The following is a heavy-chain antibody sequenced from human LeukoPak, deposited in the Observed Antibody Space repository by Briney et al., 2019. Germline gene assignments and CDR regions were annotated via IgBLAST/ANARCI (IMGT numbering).Heavy chain of an antibody. CDR3: ARDGRYYYDNSGYPLDY. CDR1: GFTLSDYY. CDR2: ISSSGNTI. D-gene: IGHD3-22*01. Sequence: PGGSLRLSCAASGFTLSDYYMTWIRQAPGKGLEWVSYISSSGNTIYYADSVKGRFIMSRDTAKNSLYLQMNSLRAEDTAVYYCARDGRYYYDNSGYPLDYWGQGTLVTVSS. J-gene: IGHJ4*02. V-gene: IGHV3-11*01.